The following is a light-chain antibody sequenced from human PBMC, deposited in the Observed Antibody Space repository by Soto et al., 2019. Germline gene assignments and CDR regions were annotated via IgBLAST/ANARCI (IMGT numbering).Light chain of an antibody. CDR2: GAS. J-gene: IGKJ5*01. Sequence: EIVMTQSPATLSVSPGERATLSCRASQSVSSNLAWYQRKPGQAPRLLIYGASTRATGIPARFSGIRSATDFTLTISSLQSEDFALYYCQQYNNWPPTFGQGTRLEIK. CDR1: QSVSSN. V-gene: IGKV3-15*01. CDR3: QQYNNWPPT.